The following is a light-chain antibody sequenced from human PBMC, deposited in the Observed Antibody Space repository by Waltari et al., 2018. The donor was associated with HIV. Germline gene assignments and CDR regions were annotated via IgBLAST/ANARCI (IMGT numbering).Light chain of an antibody. V-gene: IGKV3-11*01. Sequence: ELVLTQSPATLSLSPGERATLSCRASQSFSSYLAWYQQKPGQVPRLLIYDASNRATGIPARFSGSGSGTDFTLTISSLEPEDFALYYCQQRGNWPWTFGQGTKVEIK. CDR1: QSFSSY. CDR2: DAS. J-gene: IGKJ1*01. CDR3: QQRGNWPWT.